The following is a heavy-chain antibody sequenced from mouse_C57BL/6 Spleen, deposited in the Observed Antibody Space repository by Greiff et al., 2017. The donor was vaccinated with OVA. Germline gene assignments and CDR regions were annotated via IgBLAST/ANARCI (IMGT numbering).Heavy chain of an antibody. D-gene: IGHD1-1*01. V-gene: IGHV6-3*01. CDR1: GFTFSNYW. Sequence: DVMLVESGGGLVQPGGSMKLSCVASGFTFSNYWMNWVRQSPEKGLEWVAQIRLKSDNYATHYAESVKGRFTISRDDSKSSVYLQMNNLRAEDTGIYYCTAGSSWYYFDYWGQGTTLTVSS. CDR2: IRLKSDNYAT. J-gene: IGHJ2*01. CDR3: TAGSSWYYFDY.